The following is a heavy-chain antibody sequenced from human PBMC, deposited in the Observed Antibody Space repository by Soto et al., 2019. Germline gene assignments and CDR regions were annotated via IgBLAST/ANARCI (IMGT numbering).Heavy chain of an antibody. J-gene: IGHJ4*02. CDR1: GDSVSSNSAA. CDR3: AREVPRWIAVAGNFDY. D-gene: IGHD6-19*01. Sequence: SQILSLTCAISGDSVSSNSAAWNWIRQSPSRGLEWLGRTYYRSKWYNDYAVSVKSRITINPDTSKNQFSLQLNSVTPEDTAVYYCAREVPRWIAVAGNFDYWGQGTLVTVSS. CDR2: TYYRSKWYN. V-gene: IGHV6-1*01.